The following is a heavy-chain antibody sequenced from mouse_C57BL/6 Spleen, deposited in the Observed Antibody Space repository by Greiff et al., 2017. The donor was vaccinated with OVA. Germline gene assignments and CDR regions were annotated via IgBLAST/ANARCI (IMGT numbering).Heavy chain of an antibody. CDR1: GYTFTSYW. CDR2: IDPSDSET. Sequence: QVHVKQSGAELVRPGSSVKLSCKASGYTFTSYWMHWVKQRPIQGLEWIGNIDPSDSETHYNQKFKDKATLTVDKSSSTAYMQLSSLTSEDSAVYYCARRRDGYYDDWGQGTLVTVAA. CDR3: ARRRDGYYDD. D-gene: IGHD2-3*01. V-gene: IGHV1-52*01. J-gene: IGHJ3*01.